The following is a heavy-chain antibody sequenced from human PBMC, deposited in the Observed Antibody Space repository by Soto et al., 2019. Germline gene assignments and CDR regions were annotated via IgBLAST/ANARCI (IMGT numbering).Heavy chain of an antibody. J-gene: IGHJ5*02. CDR1: GYTFTSYG. CDR2: INAANGDT. Sequence: GASVKVSCKASGYTFTSYGIHWVRQAPGQRLEWMGWINAANGDTKYSPKFQGRVTITRDTSASTAYMELSSLRSEDTAVYYCVRRHVSATGIDWFDPCGQGTLVTAPQ. V-gene: IGHV1-3*01. CDR3: VRRHVSATGIDWFDP. D-gene: IGHD6-13*01.